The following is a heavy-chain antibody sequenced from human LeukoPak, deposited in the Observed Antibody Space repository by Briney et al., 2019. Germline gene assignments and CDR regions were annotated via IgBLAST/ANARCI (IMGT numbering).Heavy chain of an antibody. Sequence: GGSLRLSCAASGFTFSSYGMHWVRQAPGKGLEWVAVISYDGSNKYYADSVKGRFTISRDNSKNTLYLQMNSLRAEDTAVYYCAKDRYSGSRDDYWGQGTLVTVSS. CDR3: AKDRYSGSRDDY. D-gene: IGHD1-26*01. V-gene: IGHV3-30*18. CDR2: ISYDGSNK. CDR1: GFTFSSYG. J-gene: IGHJ4*02.